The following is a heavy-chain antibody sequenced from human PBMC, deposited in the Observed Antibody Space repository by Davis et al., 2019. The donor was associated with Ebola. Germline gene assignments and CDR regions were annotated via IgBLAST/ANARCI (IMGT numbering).Heavy chain of an antibody. CDR3: ARSRQSGLWYNGMDV. V-gene: IGHV4-59*01. J-gene: IGHJ6*02. CDR1: GGSISSYY. D-gene: IGHD3-3*01. CDR2: LYYSGST. Sequence: MPSETLSLTCPVPGGSISSYYWSWIRQLPGKGLEWIGYLYYSGSTNYNPSLKSRVTISVDTSKNQFSLKLSSVTAADTAVYYCARSRQSGLWYNGMDVWGRGTTVIVSS.